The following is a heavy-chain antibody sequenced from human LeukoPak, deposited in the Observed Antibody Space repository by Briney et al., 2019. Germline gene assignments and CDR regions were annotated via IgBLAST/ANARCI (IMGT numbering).Heavy chain of an antibody. D-gene: IGHD5-18*01. CDR3: ARGGEYSYGPLGY. J-gene: IGHJ4*02. CDR1: GFTVSSNY. V-gene: IGHV3-74*01. CDR2: INSDGSST. Sequence: GGSLRLSCAASGFTVSSNYMSWVRQAPGKGLVWVSRINSDGSSTSYADSVKGRFTISRDNAKNTLYLQMHSLRAEDTAVYSCARGGEYSYGPLGYWGQGTLVTVSS.